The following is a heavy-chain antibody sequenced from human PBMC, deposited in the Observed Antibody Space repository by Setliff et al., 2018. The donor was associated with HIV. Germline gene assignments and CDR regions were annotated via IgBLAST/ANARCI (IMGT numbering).Heavy chain of an antibody. Sequence: KTSETLSLTCTVSGGSISSNTAYSWAWIRQPPGKGLEWIGAFYYSGSTFYTPSLKSRLTISADMSTNQLSLKLSSVTAADTAVYYCAKVNGYCSGGSCHGYNAMDVWGQGTTVTVSS. J-gene: IGHJ6*02. CDR3: AKVNGYCSGGSCHGYNAMDV. V-gene: IGHV4-39*01. CDR2: FYYSGST. D-gene: IGHD2-15*01. CDR1: GGSISSNTAYS.